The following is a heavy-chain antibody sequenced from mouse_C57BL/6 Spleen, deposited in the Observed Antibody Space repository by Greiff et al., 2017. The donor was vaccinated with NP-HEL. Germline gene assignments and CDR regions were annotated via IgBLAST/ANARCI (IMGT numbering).Heavy chain of an antibody. CDR3: ARVDYWRNY. CDR1: GYTFTSYW. J-gene: IGHJ2*01. D-gene: IGHD1-1*02. CDR2: IYPSDSET. V-gene: IGHV1-61*01. Sequence: VQLQQPGAELVRPGSSVKLSCKASGYTFTSYWMDWVKQRPGQGLEWIGNIYPSDSETHYNQKFKDKATLTVDKSSSTAYMQLSSLTSEDSAVYYCARVDYWRNYWGQGTTLTVSS.